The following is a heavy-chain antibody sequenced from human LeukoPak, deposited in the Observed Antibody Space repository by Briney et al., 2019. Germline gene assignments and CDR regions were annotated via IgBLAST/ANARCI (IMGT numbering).Heavy chain of an antibody. CDR1: SGSISTSNYY. J-gene: IGHJ4*02. CDR2: IFYSGST. V-gene: IGHV4-39*07. Sequence: PSETLSLTCTVSSGSISTSNYYWGWVRQPPGKALEWIGNIFYSGSTYYSPSLKSRVTISLDTSRNQFSLKLNSVTAADTAVYYCAREGLSGSCYAAEEGYFDYWGQGTLVTVSS. D-gene: IGHD1-26*01. CDR3: AREGLSGSCYAAEEGYFDY.